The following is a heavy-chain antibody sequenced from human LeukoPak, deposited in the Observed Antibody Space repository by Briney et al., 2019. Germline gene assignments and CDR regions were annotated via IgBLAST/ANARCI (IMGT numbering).Heavy chain of an antibody. CDR3: AKKGTQCGVSGNWLDP. CDR2: ISGSGAST. D-gene: IGHD2-21*01. V-gene: IGHV3-23*01. CDR1: GFPFKEYA. Sequence: GGSLRLSCAASGFPFKEYAMNWVRQAPGKGLEWVSGISGSGASTHYADSVKGRFTISRDNSKNTLYLEMDSLKDDDAAIYYCAKKGTQCGVSGNWLDPWGQGTRVTVSS. J-gene: IGHJ5*02.